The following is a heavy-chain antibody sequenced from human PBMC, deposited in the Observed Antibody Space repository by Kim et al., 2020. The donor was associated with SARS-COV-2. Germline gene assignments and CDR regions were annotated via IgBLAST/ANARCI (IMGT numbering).Heavy chain of an antibody. CDR2: ISWNSGSI. V-gene: IGHV3-9*01. D-gene: IGHD3-9*01. CDR3: AKVPYYDILTGYPLEGEYYFDY. Sequence: GGSLRLSCAASGFTFGDYAMHWVRQAPGKGLEWVSGISWNSGSIGYADSVKGRFTISRDNAKNSLYLQMNSLRAEDTALYYCAKVPYYDILTGYPLEGEYYFDYWGQGTLVTVSS. J-gene: IGHJ4*02. CDR1: GFTFGDYA.